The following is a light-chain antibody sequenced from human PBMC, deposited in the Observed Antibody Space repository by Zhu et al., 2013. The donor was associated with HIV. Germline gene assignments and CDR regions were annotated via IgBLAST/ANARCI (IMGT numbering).Light chain of an antibody. Sequence: AVQLTQSPSSLSASLGDTITITCRASQGISSALAWYQQKPGKTPKLLIYDASSLESGVPSRFSGSGFGTEFTLTISNLHPEDYATYYCQQFNIFPLTSVGGTEGGDQT. J-gene: IGKJ4*01. CDR1: QGISSA. CDR3: QQFNIFPLT. V-gene: IGKV1-13*02. CDR2: DAS.